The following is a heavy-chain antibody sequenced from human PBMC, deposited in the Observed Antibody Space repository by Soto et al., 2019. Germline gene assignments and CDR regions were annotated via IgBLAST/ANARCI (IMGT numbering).Heavy chain of an antibody. J-gene: IGHJ6*02. V-gene: IGHV4-34*01. Sequence: WTWISQKPGKWLEWIGEINPSGSTYYNPSLKSRVAISIDTSNNQFSLKLSSVTAADTAVYYCARVTGIGGRGNYQYDIDISGQAPTLT. CDR2: INPSGST. CDR3: ARVTGIGGRGNYQYDIDI. D-gene: IGHD6-13*01.